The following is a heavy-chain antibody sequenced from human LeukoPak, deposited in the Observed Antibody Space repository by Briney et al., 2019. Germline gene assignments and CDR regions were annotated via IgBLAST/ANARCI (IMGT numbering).Heavy chain of an antibody. Sequence: GGSLRLSCAASEFTFSSYAMNWVRQAPGKGLEWVSSISGSGGSTYYADSVKGRFIISRDNSKGTLYLEMNSLRADDTAVYYCAKSLYELVAGLDYWGQGTLVTVSS. D-gene: IGHD6-25*01. CDR1: EFTFSSYA. J-gene: IGHJ4*02. CDR3: AKSLYELVAGLDY. V-gene: IGHV3-23*01. CDR2: ISGSGGST.